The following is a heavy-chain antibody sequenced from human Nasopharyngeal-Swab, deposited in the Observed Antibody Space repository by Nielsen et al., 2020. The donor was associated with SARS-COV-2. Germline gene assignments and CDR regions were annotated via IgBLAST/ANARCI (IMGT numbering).Heavy chain of an antibody. J-gene: IGHJ6*03. CDR3: AKNTFMVDTYSYYMDV. Sequence: GGSLRLSCAASGFTVSTNYMTWVRQAPGQGLEWVSVIYSNGNTYYADSVKGRFIISRDNSKITVYLQMNSLRGDDTGVYYCAKNTFMVDTYSYYMDVWGKGATVTVSS. CDR2: IYSNGNT. V-gene: IGHV3-53*01. CDR1: GFTVSTNY. D-gene: IGHD3-3*02.